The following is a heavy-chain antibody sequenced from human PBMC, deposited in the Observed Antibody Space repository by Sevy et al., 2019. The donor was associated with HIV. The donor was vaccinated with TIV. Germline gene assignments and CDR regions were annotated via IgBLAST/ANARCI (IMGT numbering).Heavy chain of an antibody. V-gene: IGHV3-23*01. CDR1: GFTFSTYT. J-gene: IGHJ4*02. Sequence: GGSLRLSCAASGFTFSTYTMSWVRQAPGKGLEWVSAISGSGDDTYYAGSVKGRFTISDDNSKNTLYLQMNSLRAEDTAVYYCAKPPYSSSSFDYWGQRTLVTVSS. CDR3: AKPPYSSSSFDY. CDR2: ISGSGDDT. D-gene: IGHD6-6*01.